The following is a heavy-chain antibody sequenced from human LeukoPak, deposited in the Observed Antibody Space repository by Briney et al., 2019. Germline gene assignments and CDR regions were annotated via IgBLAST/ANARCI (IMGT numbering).Heavy chain of an antibody. Sequence: GGSLRLSCAASGFTVSSNYMSWVRQAPGKGLEWVSVIYSGGSTYYADSVKGRFTISRDNSKNTLYMEMNSLRADDTAVYYCAKWKGASWLTYGMDVWGQGTTVTVSS. D-gene: IGHD6-13*01. CDR2: IYSGGST. V-gene: IGHV3-66*01. CDR1: GFTVSSNY. J-gene: IGHJ6*02. CDR3: AKWKGASWLTYGMDV.